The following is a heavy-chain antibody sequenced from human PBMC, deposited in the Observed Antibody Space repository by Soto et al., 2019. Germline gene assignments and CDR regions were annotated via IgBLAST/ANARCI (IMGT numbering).Heavy chain of an antibody. CDR2: IRPDGSNR. CDR1: GFTFSDYA. J-gene: IGHJ5*02. D-gene: IGHD2-2*01. V-gene: IGHV3-33*01. CDR3: ARVASPQHLRTGFDN. Sequence: QVQLVESGGGVVQPGWSLRLSCVTSGFTFSDYAMHWVRQAPGKGLEWVAVIRPDGSNRYYEDSVKGRFTISRDISKNTLNLQMSSLRADDTAVYFCARVASPQHLRTGFDNWGQGTLVTVSS.